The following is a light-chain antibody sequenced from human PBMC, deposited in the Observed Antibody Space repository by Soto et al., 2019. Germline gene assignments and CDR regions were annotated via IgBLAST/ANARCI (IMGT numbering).Light chain of an antibody. V-gene: IGLV7-43*01. J-gene: IGLJ3*02. CDR3: LLYYGGAQV. Sequence: QAVVTQEPSLTVSPGGTVTLTCASSTGAVTSGYYPNWFQQKPGQAPRSLIYSTSIKHSWTPARFSGSLLGGKAALTLSGVQPEDEAEYYCLLYYGGAQVFGGGTKLTGL. CDR1: TGAVTSGYY. CDR2: STS.